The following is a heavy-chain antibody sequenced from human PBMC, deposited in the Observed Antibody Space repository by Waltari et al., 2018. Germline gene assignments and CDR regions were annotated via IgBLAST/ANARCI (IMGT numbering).Heavy chain of an antibody. Sequence: EVHMVESGGDLVQPGRSLRLSCRCTGYTFVDYAVSWFRQAPGKGLEWVGFVKSNIYGGVAQYAASVTGRFTIARDDSENIAYLQMDSLKSEDTAVYYCARESSGNIGWFDSWGQGTLVTVSS. J-gene: IGHJ5*01. D-gene: IGHD1-26*01. CDR2: VKSNIYGGVA. CDR1: GYTFVDYA. CDR3: ARESSGNIGWFDS. V-gene: IGHV3-49*03.